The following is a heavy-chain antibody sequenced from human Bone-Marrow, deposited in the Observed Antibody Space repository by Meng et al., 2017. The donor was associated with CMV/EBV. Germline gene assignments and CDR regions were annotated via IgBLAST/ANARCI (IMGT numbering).Heavy chain of an antibody. Sequence: GASLKISCAASGFTFSSYAMHWVRQAPGKGLEWVAVISYDGSNKYYADSVKGRFTISRDNSKNTLYLQMNSLRAEDTAVYYCARGPLDIVVVPAAIGYWGQRTLVTVSS. V-gene: IGHV3-30*04. D-gene: IGHD2-2*01. CDR2: ISYDGSNK. CDR3: ARGPLDIVVVPAAIGY. CDR1: GFTFSSYA. J-gene: IGHJ4*02.